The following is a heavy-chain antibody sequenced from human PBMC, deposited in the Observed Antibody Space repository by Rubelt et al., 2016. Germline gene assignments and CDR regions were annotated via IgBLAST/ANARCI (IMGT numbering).Heavy chain of an antibody. CDR2: ISYDGNKK. CDR1: GFTFSSYA. CDR3: AVDKGQPPRYSSSWSPSWFDP. J-gene: IGHJ5*02. V-gene: IGHV3-30*04. D-gene: IGHD6-13*01. Sequence: QVQLVESGGGVVQPGRSLRLSCAASGFTFSSYAMHWVRQAPGKGLEWVAVISYDGNKKDYADSVKGRFTISRDNSKKTLYLQMTGWRLGETAVYYCAVDKGQPPRYSSSWSPSWFDPWGQGTLVTVSS.